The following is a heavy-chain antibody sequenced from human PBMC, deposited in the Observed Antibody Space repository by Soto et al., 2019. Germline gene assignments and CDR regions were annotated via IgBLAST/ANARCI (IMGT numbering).Heavy chain of an antibody. CDR2: INPNGGGT. Sequence: ASVTVSCKASGYTFSGFYMNWVRQAPGQGLERMGWINPNGGGTKSAEKFQGRATMTRDTSISTAYMELSRLTSDDTAVYYCASAAVTGTAGLDFWGQGTQVTVSS. V-gene: IGHV1-2*02. D-gene: IGHD6-19*01. J-gene: IGHJ4*02. CDR1: GYTFSGFY. CDR3: ASAAVTGTAGLDF.